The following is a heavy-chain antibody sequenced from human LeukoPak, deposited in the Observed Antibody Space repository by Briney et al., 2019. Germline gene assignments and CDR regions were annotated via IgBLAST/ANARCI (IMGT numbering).Heavy chain of an antibody. Sequence: SGTLSLTCAVSGGSISSSNWWSWVRQPPGKGLEWIGEIYHSGSTYYSPSLKSRVTISVDTSKNQFSLKLSSVTAADTAVYYCARPNEGYYYDSSGLDAFDIWGQGTMVTVSS. CDR3: ARPNEGYYYDSSGLDAFDI. CDR1: GGSISSSNW. CDR2: IYHSGST. D-gene: IGHD3-22*01. V-gene: IGHV4-4*02. J-gene: IGHJ3*02.